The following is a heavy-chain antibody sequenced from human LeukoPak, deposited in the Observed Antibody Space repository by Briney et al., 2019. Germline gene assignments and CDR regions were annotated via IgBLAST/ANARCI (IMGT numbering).Heavy chain of an antibody. J-gene: IGHJ4*02. V-gene: IGHV3-NL1*01. CDR2: INSGGTT. Sequence: GRSLRLSCAASGFTFRNYGMHWVRQAPGKGLEWISVINSGGTTYYADSVKGRFTISRDDSNNMLFLQMNSLRAEDTALYYCAKMDSDYYIDFWGQGTLVTVSS. D-gene: IGHD3/OR15-3a*01. CDR3: AKMDSDYYIDF. CDR1: GFTFRNYG.